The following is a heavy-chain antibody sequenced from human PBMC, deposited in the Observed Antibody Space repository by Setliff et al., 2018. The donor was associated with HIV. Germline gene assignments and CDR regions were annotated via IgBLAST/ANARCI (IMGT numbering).Heavy chain of an antibody. CDR1: GYTFTSYG. CDR2: INPNSGGP. V-gene: IGHV1-2*02. D-gene: IGHD4-17*01. CDR3: ARSYGDYRAEYFQH. Sequence: ASVKVSCKASGYTFTSYGISWVRQAPGQGLEWMGWINPNSGGPNYAQKFQGRVTMTRDTSISTAYMELSRLRSDDTAVYYCARSYGDYRAEYFQHWGQGTLVTVSS. J-gene: IGHJ1*01.